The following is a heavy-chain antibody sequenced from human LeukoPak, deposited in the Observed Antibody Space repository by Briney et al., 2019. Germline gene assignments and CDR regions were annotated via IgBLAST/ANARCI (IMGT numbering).Heavy chain of an antibody. CDR3: ARLYYYGSGFPGRQRNYYMDV. Sequence: GSLRLSCAASGFTVSSNYMSWVRQPPGKGLEWIGEIYHSGSTNYNPSLKSRVTISVDKSKNQFSLKLSSVTAADTAVYYCARLYYYGSGFPGRQRNYYMDVWGKGTTVTISS. CDR1: GFTVSSNY. V-gene: IGHV4-4*02. J-gene: IGHJ6*03. CDR2: IYHSGST. D-gene: IGHD3-10*01.